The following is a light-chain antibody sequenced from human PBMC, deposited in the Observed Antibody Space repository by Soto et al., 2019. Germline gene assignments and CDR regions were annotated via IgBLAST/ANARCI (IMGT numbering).Light chain of an antibody. Sequence: QSALTQPASVSGSPGQSITISCTGTSSDVGGYNYVSWYQQHPGKAPKLMIYEVSNRPSGVSNRFSGSKSGNTVSLTISGLQAEDEADYYCSSYTSSSTPYVFGTGTKVTVL. V-gene: IGLV2-14*01. CDR2: EVS. CDR1: SSDVGGYNY. CDR3: SSYTSSSTPYV. J-gene: IGLJ1*01.